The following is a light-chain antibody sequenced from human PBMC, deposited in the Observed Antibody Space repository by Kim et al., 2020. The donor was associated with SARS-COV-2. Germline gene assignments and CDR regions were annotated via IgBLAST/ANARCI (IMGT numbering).Light chain of an antibody. CDR2: GAS. CDR1: QTVTSN. J-gene: IGKJ4*01. Sequence: GSPGETATLSCRASQTVTSNLAWYQQKPGQAPRLLIFGASTRATGVPARFTGSGSGTEFTLTISSLQSEDFAVYYCQQYKNWPLTFGGGTKVDIK. V-gene: IGKV3D-15*01. CDR3: QQYKNWPLT.